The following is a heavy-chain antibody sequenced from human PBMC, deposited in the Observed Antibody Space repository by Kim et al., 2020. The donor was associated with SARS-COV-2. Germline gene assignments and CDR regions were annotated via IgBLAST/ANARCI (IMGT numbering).Heavy chain of an antibody. J-gene: IGHJ4*02. D-gene: IGHD6-19*01. V-gene: IGHV4-34*01. CDR2: INHSGST. Sequence: SETLSLTCAVYGGSFSGYYWSWIRQPPGKGLEWIGEINHSGSTNYNTSLKSRVTISVDTSKNQFSLKLSSVTAADTAVYYCARGSNYSSGSFDYWGQGTLVTVSS. CDR1: GGSFSGYY. CDR3: ARGSNYSSGSFDY.